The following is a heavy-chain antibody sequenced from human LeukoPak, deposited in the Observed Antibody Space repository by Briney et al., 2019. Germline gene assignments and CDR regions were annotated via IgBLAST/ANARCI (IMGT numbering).Heavy chain of an antibody. CDR2: TPFDGGLQ. J-gene: IGHJ6*02. CDR1: GFTFSRFA. CDR3: AKDTTDVAAAGGGMDV. V-gene: IGHV3-30-3*01. Sequence: GGSLRLSCAASGFTFSRFAMHWVRQTPGDGLEWVEFTPFDGGLQYYADSVMGRFTISRDNSKNMLYLQMNGLRIEDTAIYYCAKDTTDVAAAGGGMDVWGQGTSVTVSS. D-gene: IGHD6-13*01.